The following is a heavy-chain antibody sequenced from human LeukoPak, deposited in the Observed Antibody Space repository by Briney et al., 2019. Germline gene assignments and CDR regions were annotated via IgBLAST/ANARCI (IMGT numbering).Heavy chain of an antibody. CDR2: ISSSSSYI. V-gene: IGHV3-21*01. CDR3: ARDKGDYVYLFDY. Sequence: PGGSLRLSCAASGFTFGSYSMNWVRQAPGKGLEWVSSISSSSSYIYYADSVKGRFTISRDNAKNSLYLQMNSLRAEDAAVYYCARDKGDYVYLFDYWGQGTLVTVSS. CDR1: GFTFGSYS. J-gene: IGHJ4*02. D-gene: IGHD3-10*02.